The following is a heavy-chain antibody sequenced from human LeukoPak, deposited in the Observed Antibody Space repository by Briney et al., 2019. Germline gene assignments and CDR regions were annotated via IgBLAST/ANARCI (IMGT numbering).Heavy chain of an antibody. J-gene: IGHJ3*02. CDR3: ARVMGMRPSAFDI. CDR2: ISSSSTYR. CDR1: GFTFSSYS. Sequence: GGSLRLSCAASGFTFSSYSMNWVRQAPGKGLEWVSSISSSSTYRYYADSVKGRFTISRDNAKNSLYLQMNSLRAEDTAVYYCARVMGMRPSAFDIWGQGTMVTVSS. D-gene: IGHD2-8*01. V-gene: IGHV3-21*01.